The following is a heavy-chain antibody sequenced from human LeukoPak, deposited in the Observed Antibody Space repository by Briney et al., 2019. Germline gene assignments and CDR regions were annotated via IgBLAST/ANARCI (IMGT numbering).Heavy chain of an antibody. CDR2: ISSTSSYI. CDR1: GLSFSSYS. V-gene: IGHV3-21*01. D-gene: IGHD6-19*01. Sequence: GGSLRLSCAASGLSFSSYSMNWVRQAPGKGLEWVSSISSTSSYIYYADSVKGRFTISRDNAKNSLYLQMNSLRAEDTAVYYCARASSGWAVDLYYFDYWGQGTLVTVSS. J-gene: IGHJ4*02. CDR3: ARASSGWAVDLYYFDY.